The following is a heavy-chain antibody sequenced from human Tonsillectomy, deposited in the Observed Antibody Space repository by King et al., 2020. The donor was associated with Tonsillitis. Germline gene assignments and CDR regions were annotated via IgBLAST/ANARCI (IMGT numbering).Heavy chain of an antibody. CDR3: AKDTTSGSTSYYFDY. D-gene: IGHD2-2*01. J-gene: IGHJ4*01. Sequence: VQLVESGGGLVQPGGSLRLSCAASGSTFSTYAMSWVRQAPGKGLEWVSAISGSGGSTYYADSVKGRFTISRDKSKNTLYLQMNSLRAEDTAVYYCAKDTTSGSTSYYFDYWGHGTLVTVSS. V-gene: IGHV3-23*04. CDR1: GSTFSTYA. CDR2: ISGSGGST.